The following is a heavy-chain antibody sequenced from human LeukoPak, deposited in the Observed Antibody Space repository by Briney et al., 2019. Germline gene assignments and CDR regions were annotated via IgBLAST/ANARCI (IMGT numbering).Heavy chain of an antibody. CDR1: GDSLSRYY. V-gene: IGHV4-59*01. CDR2: IYYTGSN. D-gene: IGHD3-22*01. J-gene: IGHJ4*02. Sequence: SETLSLTCTVSGDSLSRYYWSWIRQPPGKGLEWIGYIYYTGSNNYNPSLKSRVTISVHTSKHQFSLKLSSVTAADTAMYYRAIGLRDRSRYYESYFDYWGQGTLVTASS. CDR3: AIGLRDRSRYYESYFDY.